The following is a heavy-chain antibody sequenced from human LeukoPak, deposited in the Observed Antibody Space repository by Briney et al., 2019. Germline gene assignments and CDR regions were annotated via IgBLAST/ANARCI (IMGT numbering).Heavy chain of an antibody. CDR1: GFTFSSHA. Sequence: PGGSLRLSCAGSGFTFSSHAMSWVRQAPGKGLEWVSAMSGSGGSTYYADSVKGRFTISRDNSKNTLYLQMSSLRAEDTAVYYCAKWGCSGSDCYPFDYWGQGTLVTVSS. V-gene: IGHV3-23*01. CDR3: AKWGCSGSDCYPFDY. J-gene: IGHJ4*02. CDR2: MSGSGGST. D-gene: IGHD2-21*02.